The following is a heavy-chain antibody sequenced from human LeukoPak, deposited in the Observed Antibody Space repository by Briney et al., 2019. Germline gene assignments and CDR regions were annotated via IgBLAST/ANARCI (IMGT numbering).Heavy chain of an antibody. V-gene: IGHV1-46*01. Sequence: ASVKVSCKASGYTFTSYYMHWVRQAPGQGLEWMGIINPSDGSTSYAQKFQGRVTMTRDTSTSTVYMELSSLRSEDTAVYYCARRMAGTFSFDYWGQGTLVTVSS. CDR1: GYTFTSYY. CDR3: ARRMAGTFSFDY. D-gene: IGHD6-19*01. J-gene: IGHJ4*02. CDR2: INPSDGST.